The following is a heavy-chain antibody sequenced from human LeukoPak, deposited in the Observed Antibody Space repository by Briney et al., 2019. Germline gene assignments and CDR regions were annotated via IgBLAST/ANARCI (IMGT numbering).Heavy chain of an antibody. CDR1: GGSINRGFYY. Sequence: KASETLSLTCTVSGGSINRGFYYWGWIRQPPGKGLAWIGSIYYSGTTYYNPSLKSRVTISVDTSRNQFSLQLTSVTVADTAVYFCARHRPSSTMSGIALWGQGTLVTVSS. J-gene: IGHJ4*02. CDR2: IYYSGTT. CDR3: ARHRPSSTMSGIAL. D-gene: IGHD2-21*01. V-gene: IGHV4-39*01.